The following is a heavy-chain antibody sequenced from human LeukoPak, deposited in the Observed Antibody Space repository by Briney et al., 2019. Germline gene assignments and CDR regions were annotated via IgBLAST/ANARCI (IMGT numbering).Heavy chain of an antibody. CDR2: IIPILGIA. Sequence: GASVKVSCKASGGTFSSYAISWVRQAPGQGLEWMGRIIPILGIANYAQKSQGRVTITADKSTSTAYMELSSLRSEDTAVYYCARWGNGMDVWGQGTTVTVSS. D-gene: IGHD3-16*01. J-gene: IGHJ6*02. CDR3: ARWGNGMDV. V-gene: IGHV1-69*04. CDR1: GGTFSSYA.